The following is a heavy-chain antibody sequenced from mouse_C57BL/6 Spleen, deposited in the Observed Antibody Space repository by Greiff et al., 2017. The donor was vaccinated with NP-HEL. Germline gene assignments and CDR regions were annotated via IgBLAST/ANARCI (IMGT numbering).Heavy chain of an antibody. CDR3: ARAGGYYAMDY. Sequence: DVQLQESGPGLVKPSQSLSLTCSVTGYSITSGYYWNWIRQFPGNKLEWMGYISYDGSNNYNPSLKNRISITRDTSKNQFFLKLNSVTTEDTATYYCARAGGYYAMDYWGQGTSVTVSS. V-gene: IGHV3-6*01. CDR1: GYSITSGYY. J-gene: IGHJ4*01. CDR2: ISYDGSN. D-gene: IGHD4-1*01.